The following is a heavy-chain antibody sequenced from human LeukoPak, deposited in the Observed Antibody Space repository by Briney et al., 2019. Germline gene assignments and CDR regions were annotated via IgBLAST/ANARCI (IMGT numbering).Heavy chain of an antibody. CDR1: GYTFTDYY. CDR2: INPNSGGT. D-gene: IGHD6-6*01. J-gene: IGHJ4*02. V-gene: IGHV1-2*02. CDR3: ARESVPAVAARRGLNY. Sequence: ASVKVSCKASGYTFTDYYMHWVRQAPGQGLEWMGWINPNSGGTNYAQKFQGRVTMTRDTSISTVYMEMSRLRSDGTAVYYCARESVPAVAARRGLNYRGQGTLVAVSS.